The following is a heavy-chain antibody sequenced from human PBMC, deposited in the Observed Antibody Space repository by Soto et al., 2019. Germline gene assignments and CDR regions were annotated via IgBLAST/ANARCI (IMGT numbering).Heavy chain of an antibody. CDR1: GFTFSSYA. CDR2: ISGSGGST. V-gene: IGHV3-23*01. CDR3: AKGGSSARTYNWFDS. J-gene: IGHJ5*01. Sequence: GGSLRLSCAASGFTFSSYAMTWVRQAPGKGLEWVSAISGSGGSTYYGDSVKGRFTISRDNSKSTLFLQMNSLRAEDTAVYYCAKGGSSARTYNWFDSWGQGILVTVSS. D-gene: IGHD1-7*01.